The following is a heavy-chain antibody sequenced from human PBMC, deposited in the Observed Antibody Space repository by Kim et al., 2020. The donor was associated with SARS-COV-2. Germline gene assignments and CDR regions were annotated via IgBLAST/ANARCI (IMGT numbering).Heavy chain of an antibody. J-gene: IGHJ5*02. Sequence: QKFQGRVTMTGDESTSTAYMELSSLRSEDTAVYYCARARQQLVLGDWFDPWGQGTLVTVSS. CDR3: ARARQQLVLGDWFDP. D-gene: IGHD6-13*01. V-gene: IGHV1-69*01.